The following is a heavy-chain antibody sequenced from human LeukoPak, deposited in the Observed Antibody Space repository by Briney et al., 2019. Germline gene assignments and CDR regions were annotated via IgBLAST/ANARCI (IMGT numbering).Heavy chain of an antibody. CDR2: IRYDGSNK. J-gene: IGHJ4*02. CDR3: AKLIPGRYCSSTSCEPSDY. CDR1: GFTFSSYG. D-gene: IGHD2-2*01. Sequence: GGSLRLSCAASGFTFSSYGMHWVRQAPGKGLEWVAFIRYDGSNKYYADSVKGRFTISRDNSKNTLYLQMNSLRAEDTAVYYCAKLIPGRYCSSTSCEPSDYWGQGALVTVSS. V-gene: IGHV3-30*02.